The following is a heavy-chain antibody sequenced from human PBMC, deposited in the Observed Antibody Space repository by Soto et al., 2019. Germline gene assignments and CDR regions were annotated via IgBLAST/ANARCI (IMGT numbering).Heavy chain of an antibody. CDR3: AGVVWFRGMDV. Sequence: SQTLSLTCDISGDSVSSSSAAWNWIRQSPSRGLEWLGRTYYRSKWIHEYTLSMESRITINPDTSKNQFSLHIYSVTPEDTAVYYCAGVVWFRGMDVWGQRTTVTV. CDR1: GDSVSSSSAA. J-gene: IGHJ6*02. D-gene: IGHD3-16*01. CDR2: TYYRSKWIH. V-gene: IGHV6-1*01.